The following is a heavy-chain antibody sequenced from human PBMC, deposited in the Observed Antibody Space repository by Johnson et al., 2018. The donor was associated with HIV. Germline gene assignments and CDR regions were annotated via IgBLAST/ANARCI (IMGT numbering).Heavy chain of an antibody. V-gene: IGHV3-11*01. CDR3: ARKNGRWLQDGAFDI. J-gene: IGHJ3*02. CDR1: GFTFSDYY. D-gene: IGHD5-24*01. CDR2: ISSDGTTI. Sequence: QVQVVESGGGLVKPGGSLRLSCAASGFTFSDYYMSWIRQAPGKGLEWVSYISSDGTTIYDADSVKGRFTISRDHSKTSLYLQMNSLRAEDTAVYYCARKNGRWLQDGAFDIWGQGTMVTVSS.